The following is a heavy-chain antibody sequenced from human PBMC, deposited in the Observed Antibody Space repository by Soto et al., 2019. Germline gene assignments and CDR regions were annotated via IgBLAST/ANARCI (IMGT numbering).Heavy chain of an antibody. CDR1: GYTFTKYW. V-gene: IGHV5-51*01. Sequence: PGESLKISCKGSGYTFTKYWVGWVRQMPGKGLEWMGIICPDDSDTRYSPSFQGHVTISADKSISTAYLQWSSLKASDSATYYCARRDMLTGYVYFDYWGQGTQVTVSS. CDR2: ICPDDSDT. CDR3: ARRDMLTGYVYFDY. J-gene: IGHJ4*02. D-gene: IGHD3-9*01.